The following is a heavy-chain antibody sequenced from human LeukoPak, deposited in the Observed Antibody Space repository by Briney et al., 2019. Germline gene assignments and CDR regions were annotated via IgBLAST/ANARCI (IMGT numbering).Heavy chain of an antibody. V-gene: IGHV3-23*01. CDR2: ISGSGGST. J-gene: IGHJ4*02. CDR3: AKGGPDHYFDY. Sequence: GGSLRLSCAASGFTFSNYVMNWVRQAPGKGLEWVSAISGSGGSTYYADSVKGRFTISRDNSKNTLYLQMNSLRAEDTAVYYCAKGGPDHYFDYWGQGTLVTVSS. CDR1: GFTFSNYV.